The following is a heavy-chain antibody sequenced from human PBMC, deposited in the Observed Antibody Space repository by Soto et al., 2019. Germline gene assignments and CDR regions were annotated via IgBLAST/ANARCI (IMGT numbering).Heavy chain of an antibody. Sequence: EVQLLESGGGLVQPGGSLRLSCAASGFTFSSYAMSWVRQAPGKGLEWVSTSSGSGGSTYYADSVKGRFTISRDNYQKTLYLQSNSTTADDTAVSYYAKDAGFSSSPSYFHYWGQGTLVTVSS. CDR3: AKDAGFSSSPSYFHY. J-gene: IGHJ4*02. D-gene: IGHD6-6*01. CDR1: GFTFSSYA. V-gene: IGHV3-23*01. CDR2: SSGSGGST.